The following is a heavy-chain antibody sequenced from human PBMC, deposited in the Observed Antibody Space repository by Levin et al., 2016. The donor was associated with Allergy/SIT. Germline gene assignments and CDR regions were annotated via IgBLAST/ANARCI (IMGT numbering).Heavy chain of an antibody. CDR2: IDPSDSYT. D-gene: IGHD3-22*01. CDR1: GYSFTSYW. Sequence: GESLKISCKGSGYSFTSYWINWVRQMPGKGLEWMGRIDPSDSYTNYSPSFQGQVTISADKSISTAYLQWSSLKASDTAMYYCARPYDSSGDARDYWGQGTLVTVSS. J-gene: IGHJ4*02. CDR3: ARPYDSSGDARDY. V-gene: IGHV5-10-1*04.